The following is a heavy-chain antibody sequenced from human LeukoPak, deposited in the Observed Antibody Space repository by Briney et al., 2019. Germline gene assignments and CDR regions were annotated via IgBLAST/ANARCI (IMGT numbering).Heavy chain of an antibody. CDR3: AKRSGVSYGYFDY. CDR2: IPGSGDST. Sequence: GGSLRLSCAASGFTFSSYAMSWVRQAPGKGLEWVSAIPGSGDSTDYADSVKGRFTISRDNSKNTLYLQMNSLRAEDTAVYYCAKRSGVSYGYFDYWGQGTLVTVSS. V-gene: IGHV3-23*01. D-gene: IGHD1-26*01. J-gene: IGHJ4*02. CDR1: GFTFSSYA.